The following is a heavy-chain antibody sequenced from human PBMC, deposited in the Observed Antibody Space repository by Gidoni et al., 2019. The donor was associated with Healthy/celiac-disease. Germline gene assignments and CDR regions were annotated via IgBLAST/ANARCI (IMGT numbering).Heavy chain of an antibody. J-gene: IGHJ6*02. V-gene: IGHV4-34*01. D-gene: IGHD3-16*01. CDR3: ARGLGGYYYYGMDV. CDR1: GGSFSGYY. CDR2: INHSGST. Sequence: QLPLQQWGAGLLKLSEPLSLTCAVYGGSFSGYYWSWIRQPPGKGLEWIGEINHSGSTNYNPSLKSRVTISVDTSKNQFSLKLSSVTAADTAVYYCARGLGGYYYYGMDVWGQGTTVTVSS.